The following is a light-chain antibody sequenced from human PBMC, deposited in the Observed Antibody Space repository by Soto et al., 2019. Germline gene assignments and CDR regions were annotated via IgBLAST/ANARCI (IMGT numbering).Light chain of an antibody. CDR2: GAN. J-gene: IGLJ3*02. Sequence: QSALTQPASVSGSPGQSITISCTGTSSDVGSYNFVSWYQQRPAKAPKLMIFGANKRPSGVSNRFSGSKSGNTASLTISGLQAEDEADYYCCSYAGGTSWVFGGGTKVTVL. V-gene: IGLV2-23*01. CDR1: SSDVGSYNF. CDR3: CSYAGGTSWV.